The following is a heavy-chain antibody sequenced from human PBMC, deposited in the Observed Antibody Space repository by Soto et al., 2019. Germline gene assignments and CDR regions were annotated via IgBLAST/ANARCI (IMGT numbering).Heavy chain of an antibody. D-gene: IGHD3-10*01. V-gene: IGHV3-15*07. CDR2: IKSKTDGGTT. Sequence: EVQLVESGGGLVQPGGSLRLSCAASGFTFSNAWLNWVRQAPGKGLGWVGRIKSKTDGGTTDYAAPVKGRFTISRDDSKNTLYLQMTSLKTEDTAVYYCTTVHYYGSGLHFDSWGQGTLVTVSS. CDR3: TTVHYYGSGLHFDS. J-gene: IGHJ4*02. CDR1: GFTFSNAW.